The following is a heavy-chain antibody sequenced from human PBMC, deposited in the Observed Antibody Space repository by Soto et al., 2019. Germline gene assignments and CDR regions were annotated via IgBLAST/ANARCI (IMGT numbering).Heavy chain of an antibody. Sequence: ASVKVSCKASGYTFTSYGISWVRQAPGQGLEWMGRINPYGVNTSYAQKFQGRVTMTRDTSTSTVYMELSSLRSEDTAVYYCATYHYRWLQFTWGQGTLVTVPQ. CDR2: INPYGVNT. CDR1: GYTFTSYG. D-gene: IGHD5-12*01. J-gene: IGHJ5*02. CDR3: ATYHYRWLQFT. V-gene: IGHV1-46*01.